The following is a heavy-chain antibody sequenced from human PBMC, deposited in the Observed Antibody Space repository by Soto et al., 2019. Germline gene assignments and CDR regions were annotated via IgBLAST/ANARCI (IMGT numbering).Heavy chain of an antibody. CDR2: INHSGST. Sequence: QVQLQQWGAGLLKPSETLSLTCAVYGGSFSGYYWSWIRQPPGKGLEWIGEINHSGSTNYNPSLNSRVTISVDTSKNQFSLKLSSVTAADTAVYYCERGRGRYCSSTSCYPWYWFDPWGQGTLVTVSS. CDR3: ERGRGRYCSSTSCYPWYWFDP. V-gene: IGHV4-34*01. D-gene: IGHD2-2*01. CDR1: GGSFSGYY. J-gene: IGHJ5*02.